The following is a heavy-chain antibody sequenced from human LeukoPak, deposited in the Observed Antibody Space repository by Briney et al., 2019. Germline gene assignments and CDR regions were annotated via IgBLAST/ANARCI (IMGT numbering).Heavy chain of an antibody. CDR2: IIPIFGIA. Sequence: GSSVKVSCKASGGTFSSYAISWVRQAPGQGLEWMGGIIPIFGIANYAQKFQGRVTITADESTSTAYMELSSLRSEDTAVYYCASSAATPPGNIVVVPAAMNNWFDPWGQGTLVTVSS. D-gene: IGHD2-2*01. CDR1: GGTFSSYA. CDR3: ASSAATPPGNIVVVPAAMNNWFDP. J-gene: IGHJ5*02. V-gene: IGHV1-69*01.